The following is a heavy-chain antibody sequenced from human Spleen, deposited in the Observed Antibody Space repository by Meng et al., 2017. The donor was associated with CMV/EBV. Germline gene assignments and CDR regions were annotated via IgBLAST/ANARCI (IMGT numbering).Heavy chain of an antibody. Sequence: GGSLRLSCAASGFTFSSYSMNWVRQAPGKGLEWVSYISSSSSTIYYADSVKGRFTISRDNAKNSLYLQMNSLRTEDTALYYCAKSNQLYYYYGMDVWGQGTTVTVSS. CDR2: ISSSSSTI. CDR1: GFTFSSYS. V-gene: IGHV3-48*04. J-gene: IGHJ6*02. CDR3: AKSNQLYYYYGMDV. D-gene: IGHD1-1*01.